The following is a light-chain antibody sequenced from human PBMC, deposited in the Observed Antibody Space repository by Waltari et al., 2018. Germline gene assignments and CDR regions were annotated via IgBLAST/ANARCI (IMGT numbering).Light chain of an antibody. J-gene: IGLJ2*01. V-gene: IGLV2-14*03. CDR1: SSDVGGYNF. CDR2: DVN. Sequence: QSALTQPASVSGSPGPSITISCTGTSSDVGGYNFVSWYQHHPGKAPKLLIYDVNNRPSGVSHLFSGSKSGNTASLTISGLQAEDEADYYCSSYTSSTSVVFGGGTQLTVL. CDR3: SSYTSSTSVV.